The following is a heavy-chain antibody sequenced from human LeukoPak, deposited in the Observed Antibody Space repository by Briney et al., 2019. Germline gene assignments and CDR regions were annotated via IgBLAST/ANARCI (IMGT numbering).Heavy chain of an antibody. CDR1: GGSISSYY. J-gene: IGHJ6*03. D-gene: IGHD2-2*01. Sequence: PSETLSLTCTVSGGSISSYYWSWIRQPAGKGLEWIGRIYTSGTTNYNPSLKSRVTMSLDTSKNQFSLKLSSVTAADTAVYYCVRGYQLLAYYMDVWGKGTTVTVSS. CDR2: IYTSGTT. CDR3: VRGYQLLAYYMDV. V-gene: IGHV4-4*07.